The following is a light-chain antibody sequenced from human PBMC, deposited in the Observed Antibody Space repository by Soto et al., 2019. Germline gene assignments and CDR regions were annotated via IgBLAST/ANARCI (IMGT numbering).Light chain of an antibody. CDR3: QQHNTYSRT. Sequence: DIQMTQSPSTLSASVGDRVTITCRASQSVSSGLAWYQQKPGKAPKLLIYQASNLESGVPSRFSGSGSATEFTLTISSLQPDDFATYYCQQHNTYSRTFGQGTKVEIK. CDR2: QAS. V-gene: IGKV1-5*03. J-gene: IGKJ1*01. CDR1: QSVSSG.